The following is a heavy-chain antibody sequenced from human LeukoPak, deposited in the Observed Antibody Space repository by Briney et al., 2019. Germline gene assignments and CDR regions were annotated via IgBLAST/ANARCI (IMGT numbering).Heavy chain of an antibody. CDR3: AKDGPPPVVLRYFDWSIN. CDR1: GFTFSSYA. V-gene: IGHV3-23*01. Sequence: GGSLRLSCAASGFTFSSYAMSWVRQAPGKGLEWVSAISGSGGSTYYADSVKGRFTISRDNSKNTLYLQMNSLRAEDTAVYYCAKDGPPPVVLRYFDWSINWGQGTLVTVSS. CDR2: ISGSGGST. D-gene: IGHD3-9*01. J-gene: IGHJ4*02.